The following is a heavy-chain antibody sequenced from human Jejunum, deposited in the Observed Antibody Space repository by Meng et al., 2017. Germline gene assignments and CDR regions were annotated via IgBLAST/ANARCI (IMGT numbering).Heavy chain of an antibody. D-gene: IGHD5-18*01. Sequence: GGSLRLSCEASGFTFNTHAMSWVRQAPGRGLEWVSVVSSSGGSTYYADSVKGRFSISRDNSKNTLYLQMNSLRAEDTALYCCAKGGTAMVTLRSLDVWGQGTTVTVSS. J-gene: IGHJ6*02. V-gene: IGHV3-23*01. CDR1: GFTFNTHA. CDR2: VSSSGGST. CDR3: AKGGTAMVTLRSLDV.